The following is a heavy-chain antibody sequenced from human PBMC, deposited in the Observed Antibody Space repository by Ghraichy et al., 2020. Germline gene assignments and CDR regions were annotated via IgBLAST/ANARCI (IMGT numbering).Heavy chain of an antibody. Sequence: GGSLRLSCAASGFTFSSYGMHWVRQAPGKGLEWVTILSFDGSYKYYADSVKGRFTISRDNSKNTLYLQMNSLRAEDTAVYYCAKDFSGWYYFDYWGQGTLVTVSP. CDR3: AKDFSGWYYFDY. CDR2: LSFDGSYK. V-gene: IGHV3-30*18. D-gene: IGHD6-19*01. J-gene: IGHJ4*02. CDR1: GFTFSSYG.